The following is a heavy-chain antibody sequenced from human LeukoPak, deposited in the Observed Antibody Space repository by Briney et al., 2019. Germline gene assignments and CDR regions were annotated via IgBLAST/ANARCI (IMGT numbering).Heavy chain of an antibody. Sequence: PGGSLRLSCAASGFTFDDYGMSWVRQAPGKGLEWVSGINWNGGSTGYADSVKGRFTISRDNAKNSLYLQMNSLRAEDTALYYCARSGGGYSYGYFDYWGQGTLVTVSS. J-gene: IGHJ4*02. CDR3: ARSGGGYSYGYFDY. V-gene: IGHV3-20*04. CDR1: GFTFDDYG. D-gene: IGHD5-18*01. CDR2: INWNGGST.